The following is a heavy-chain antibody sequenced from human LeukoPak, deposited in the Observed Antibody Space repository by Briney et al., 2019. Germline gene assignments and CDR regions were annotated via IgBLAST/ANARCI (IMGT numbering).Heavy chain of an antibody. CDR3: ARIPGTFYDYGMDV. V-gene: IGHV4-59*11. CDR2: VDDSGST. J-gene: IGHJ6*02. Sequence: PSETLSLTCSVSDGSLSSHYWSWIRQPPGKGLELIGYVDDSGSTSYNPSLNSRVTISIGTSKNQFSLKLRSVTAADTAVYYCARIPGTFYDYGMDVWGQGTTVTVSS. CDR1: DGSLSSHY. D-gene: IGHD1-1*01.